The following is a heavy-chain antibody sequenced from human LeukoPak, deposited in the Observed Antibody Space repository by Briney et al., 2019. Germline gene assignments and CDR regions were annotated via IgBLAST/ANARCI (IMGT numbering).Heavy chain of an antibody. V-gene: IGHV4-61*02. CDR3: ARLHPSRYNWNYSGY. CDR1: GGSISTTHYY. J-gene: IGHJ4*02. D-gene: IGHD1-20*01. CDR2: VFSSGSA. Sequence: PSQTLSLTCTVSGGSISTTHYYWSWIRQPAGKGLEWIGRVFSSGSAKYNPSLKSRVIISIDRSKNQFSLKLNSVTAADTAVYYCARLHPSRYNWNYSGYWGQGTLVTVSS.